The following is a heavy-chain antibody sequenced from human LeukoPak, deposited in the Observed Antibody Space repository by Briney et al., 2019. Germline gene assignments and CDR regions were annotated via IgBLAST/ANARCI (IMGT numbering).Heavy chain of an antibody. V-gene: IGHV4-30-4*08. CDR2: IYYSGST. J-gene: IGHJ4*02. D-gene: IGHD2-15*01. Sequence: PSETLSLTCTVSGGSISSGDYYWSWIRQPPGKGLEWIGYIYYSGSTYYNPSLKSRVTISVDTSKNQLSLKLSSVTAADTAVYYCATGGYCSGGSCRLDYWGQGTLVTVSS. CDR1: GGSISSGDYY. CDR3: ATGGYCSGGSCRLDY.